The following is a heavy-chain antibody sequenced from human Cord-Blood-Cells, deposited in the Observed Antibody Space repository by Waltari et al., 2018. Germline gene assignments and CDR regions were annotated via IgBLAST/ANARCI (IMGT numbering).Heavy chain of an antibody. V-gene: IGHV4-34*01. J-gene: IGHJ6*03. CDR3: ARGERNSSSSHYYMDV. D-gene: IGHD6-6*01. Sequence: QVQLQQWGAGLLKPSETLSLTCAVYGGSFSGYYWSWIRQSIGKGLEWIGEINHSGSTNYNPSLKSRVTISLDTSKNQFSLKLSSVTAADTAVYYCARGERNSSSSHYYMDVWGKGTTVTVSS. CDR1: GGSFSGYY. CDR2: INHSGST.